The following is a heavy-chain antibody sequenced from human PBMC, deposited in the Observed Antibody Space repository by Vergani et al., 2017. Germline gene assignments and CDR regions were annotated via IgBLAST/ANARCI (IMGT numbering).Heavy chain of an antibody. V-gene: IGHV4-39*02. D-gene: IGHD6-19*01. CDR2: IYYSGST. Sequence: QLQLQESGPGLVKPSETLSLTCTVSGGSISSSSYYWGWIRQPPGKGLEWIGSIYYSGSTYYNPSLKSRVTISVDTSKNQFSLQLNSVTPEDTAVYYCARDLTEEGDIAVAGTFDYWGQGTLVTVSS. J-gene: IGHJ4*02. CDR1: GGSISSSSYY. CDR3: ARDLTEEGDIAVAGTFDY.